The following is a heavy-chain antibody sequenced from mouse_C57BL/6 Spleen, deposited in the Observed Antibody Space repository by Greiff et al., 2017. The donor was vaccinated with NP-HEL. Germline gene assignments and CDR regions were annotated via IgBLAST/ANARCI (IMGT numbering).Heavy chain of an antibody. J-gene: IGHJ3*01. CDR1: GYTFTSYW. CDR3: ASHSNYMFAY. CDR2: IDPSDSET. Sequence: QVQLQQPGAELVRPGSSVKLSCKASGYTFTSYWMHWVKQRPIQGLEWIGNIDPSDSETYYNQKFKDKATLTVDKSSSTAYMQLSSLTSEDSAVYYCASHSNYMFAYWGQGTLVTVSA. V-gene: IGHV1-52*01. D-gene: IGHD2-5*01.